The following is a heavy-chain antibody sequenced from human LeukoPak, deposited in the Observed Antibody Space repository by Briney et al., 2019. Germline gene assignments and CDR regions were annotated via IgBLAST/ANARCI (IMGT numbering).Heavy chain of an antibody. V-gene: IGHV4-34*01. D-gene: IGHD2-15*01. CDR1: GGSLTGYS. CDR2: INQVERT. J-gene: IGHJ6*03. Sequence: SETLPLTCAVHGGSLTGYSWAWVRQSPGEGLEWIGEINQVERTIYSPSLESRVSISLEASRNQFFLQLTSVAAADTAMYYCARGRATPSRLFFDYYFMDVWGPGTPVTVSS. CDR3: ARGRATPSRLFFDYYFMDV.